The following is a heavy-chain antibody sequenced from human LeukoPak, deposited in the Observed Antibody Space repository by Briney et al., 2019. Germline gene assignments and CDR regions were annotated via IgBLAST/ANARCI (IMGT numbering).Heavy chain of an antibody. V-gene: IGHV3-7*01. D-gene: IGHD4/OR15-4a*01. J-gene: IGHJ4*02. CDR3: ARGPAYGDRSDYLDY. Sequence: GGSLRLSCAASEFTFGDHWMTWVRQAPGKGLEWVADIKKDGSKKNQVDSVKGRFTISRDNAKNSLYLQMNSLRAEDTAVYYCARGPAYGDRSDYLDYWGQGTLVTVSS. CDR1: EFTFGDHW. CDR2: IKKDGSKK.